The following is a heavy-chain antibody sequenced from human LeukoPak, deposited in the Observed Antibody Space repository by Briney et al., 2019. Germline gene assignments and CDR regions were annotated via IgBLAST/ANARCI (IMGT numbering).Heavy chain of an antibody. CDR3: ARGGIVLAVYFDF. J-gene: IGHJ4*02. V-gene: IGHV4-38-2*01. CDR1: GYSISNDYY. Sequence: SETLSLTCDVSGYSISNDYYWGWIRQPPGKGLEWIGSIYHTGSSYYNPSLKSRVAISVDTSKNELFLKMRSVTAAGTAVYYCARGGIVLAVYFDFWGRGTLVTVSS. CDR2: IYHTGSS. D-gene: IGHD2-8*02.